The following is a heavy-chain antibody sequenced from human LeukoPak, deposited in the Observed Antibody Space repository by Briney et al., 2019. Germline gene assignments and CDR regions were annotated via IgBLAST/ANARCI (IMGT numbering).Heavy chain of an antibody. CDR3: ARGAYDSAGQFDY. Sequence: GGSLRLSCAASGFTFSSYEMNWVRQAPGKGLEWVSYISTNSNYIYYADSVKGRFTISRDNAKHSLYLQMNSLRDEDTAVYYCARGAYDSAGQFDYWGQGTLVTVSS. CDR2: ISTNSNYI. J-gene: IGHJ4*02. V-gene: IGHV3-21*01. CDR1: GFTFSSYE. D-gene: IGHD3-22*01.